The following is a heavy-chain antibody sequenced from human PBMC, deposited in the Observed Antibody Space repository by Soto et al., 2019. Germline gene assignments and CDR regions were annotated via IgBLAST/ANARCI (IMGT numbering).Heavy chain of an antibody. CDR2: INHSGRT. CDR3: ARGRKYYDFWSGYSHPRYYFNY. V-gene: IGHV4-34*01. J-gene: IGHJ4*02. CDR1: GGSFSGYC. D-gene: IGHD3-3*01. Sequence: QVQLQQWGAGLLKPSETLSLTCAVYGGSFSGYCWSWIRQPPGKGLEWIGEINHSGRTNYNPSLKSQVTMSVDTSKSQFSLKLSSVTAADTAVYYCARGRKYYDFWSGYSHPRYYFNYWGQGTLVTVSS.